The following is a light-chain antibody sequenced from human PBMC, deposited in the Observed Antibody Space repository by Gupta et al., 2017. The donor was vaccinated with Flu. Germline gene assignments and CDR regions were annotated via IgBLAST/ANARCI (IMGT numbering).Light chain of an antibody. CDR2: SAS. Sequence: PASLSVSRGEGATLSCRASQNIGNDVDWYQQKPGQAPRLLIYSASARANMNPVRFSGSGSGTEFSLTISSRQSEDFAVYYCQQQYECLRTFGQGTQVDIK. J-gene: IGKJ2*01. CDR1: QNIGND. V-gene: IGKV3-15*01. CDR3: QQQYECLRT.